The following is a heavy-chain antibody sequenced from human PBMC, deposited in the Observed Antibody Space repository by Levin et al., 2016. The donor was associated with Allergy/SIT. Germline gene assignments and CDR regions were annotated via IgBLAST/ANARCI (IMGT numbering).Heavy chain of an antibody. Sequence: WIRQPPGKGLEWVSYISSSSSTIYYADSVKGRFTISRDNAKNSLYLQMNSLRDEDTAVYYCARVLRKVGFSGVGFYYGMDVWGQGTTVTVSS. V-gene: IGHV3-48*02. D-gene: IGHD7-27*01. CDR3: ARVLRKVGFSGVGFYYGMDV. CDR2: ISSSSSTI. J-gene: IGHJ6*02.